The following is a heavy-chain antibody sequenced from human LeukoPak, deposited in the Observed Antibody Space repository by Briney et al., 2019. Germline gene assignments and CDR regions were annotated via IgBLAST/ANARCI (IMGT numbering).Heavy chain of an antibody. J-gene: IGHJ4*02. CDR1: GGSISSNSHY. Sequence: SETLSLTCTVSGGSISSNSHYWAWIRQPPGRGLEWIGSIHYSGSTFYSPSLKSRVTISVDTSKNQFSLILTSVTASDTAVYYCAREEASVGDYWSQGILVTVSS. CDR3: AREEASVGDY. V-gene: IGHV4-39*01. CDR2: IHYSGST. D-gene: IGHD2-21*01.